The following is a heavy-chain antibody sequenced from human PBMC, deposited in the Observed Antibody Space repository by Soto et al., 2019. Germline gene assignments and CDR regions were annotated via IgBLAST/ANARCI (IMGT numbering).Heavy chain of an antibody. CDR3: VKDLEIAVADIWGNYYYYGMDV. D-gene: IGHD6-19*01. V-gene: IGHV3-64D*06. J-gene: IGHJ6*02. CDR1: GFTFSSYA. Sequence: PGGSLRLSCSASGFTFSSYAMHWVRQAPGKGLEYVSAISSNGGSTYYADSVKGRFTISRDNSKNTLYLQMSSLRAEDTAVYYCVKDLEIAVADIWGNYYYYGMDVWGQGTTVTVS. CDR2: ISSNGGST.